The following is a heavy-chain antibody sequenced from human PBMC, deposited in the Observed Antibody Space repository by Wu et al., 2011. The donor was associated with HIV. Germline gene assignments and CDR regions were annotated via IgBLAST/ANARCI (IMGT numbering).Heavy chain of an antibody. CDR2: QPSQWWH. J-gene: IGHJ4*02. V-gene: IGHV1-2*02. D-gene: IGHD3-10*01. CDR3: ARGLPGEWLPGSN. Sequence: EVRSLGPSVKVSCKASGYTFTAYYMHWLRQAPGQGLSGWMDQPSQWWHKLCTEVQGRVTMTRDTSITTAYMELSRLRSDDTAVYYCARGLPGEWLPGSNWGQGTLVSVSS. CDR1: GYTFTAYY.